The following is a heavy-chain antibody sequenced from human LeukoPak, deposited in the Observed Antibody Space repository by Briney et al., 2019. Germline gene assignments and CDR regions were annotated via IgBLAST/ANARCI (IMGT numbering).Heavy chain of an antibody. J-gene: IGHJ3*02. V-gene: IGHV3-11*04. CDR2: ISSSGSTI. D-gene: IGHD3-3*01. CDR1: GFTFSDYY. Sequence: GGSLRLSCAASGFTFSDYYMSWIRQAPGKGLEWVSYISSSGSTIYYADSVKGRFTISRDNAKNSLYLQMNSLRAEDTAVYYCARDSSLDFWSGRGAFDIWGQGTMVTVSS. CDR3: ARDSSLDFWSGRGAFDI.